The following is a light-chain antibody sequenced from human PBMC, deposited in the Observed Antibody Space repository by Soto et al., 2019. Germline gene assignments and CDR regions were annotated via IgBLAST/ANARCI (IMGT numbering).Light chain of an antibody. Sequence: IVLTQSPGTLSLSPGERATLSCRASQSVSSSFLAWYQQKPGQAPRLIIFGASNRATGIPDRFSGSGSGTDFTLTISRLEPEDFAVYYCQQYGSSPLTFGGGTKVEIK. CDR1: QSVSSSF. J-gene: IGKJ4*01. CDR2: GAS. V-gene: IGKV3-20*01. CDR3: QQYGSSPLT.